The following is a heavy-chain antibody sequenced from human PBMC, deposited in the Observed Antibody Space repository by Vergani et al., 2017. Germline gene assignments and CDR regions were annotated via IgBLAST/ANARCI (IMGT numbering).Heavy chain of an antibody. Sequence: QVQLVESGGGVVQPGRSLRLSCAASGFTFSSYGMHWVRQAPGKGLEWVAVIWYDGSNKYYADSVKGRFTISRDNSKNTLYPQMNSLRAEDTAVYYCARDQARSGYDYYYYYYYMDVWGKGTTVTVSS. CDR2: IWYDGSNK. V-gene: IGHV3-33*01. CDR3: ARDQARSGYDYYYYYYYMDV. D-gene: IGHD5-12*01. J-gene: IGHJ6*03. CDR1: GFTFSSYG.